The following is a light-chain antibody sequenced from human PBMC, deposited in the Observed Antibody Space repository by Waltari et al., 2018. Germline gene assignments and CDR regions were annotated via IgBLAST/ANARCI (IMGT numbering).Light chain of an antibody. CDR1: QSISSY. CDR3: QQYNRYST. Sequence: DIQMPQSPSTLSASVGDRVTITCRASQSISSYLAWYQQKPGKAPKLLISKASTLGSGVPARFSGSGSGTEFTLTISSLQPDDFATYYCQQYNRYSTFGQGTKVEIK. CDR2: KAS. J-gene: IGKJ1*01. V-gene: IGKV1-5*03.